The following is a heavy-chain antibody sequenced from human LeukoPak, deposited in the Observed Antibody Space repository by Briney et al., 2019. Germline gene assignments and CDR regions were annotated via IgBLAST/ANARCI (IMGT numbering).Heavy chain of an antibody. D-gene: IGHD3-10*01. CDR1: GYTFSSYS. CDR3: GIYGSWSYDISGTEFDY. Sequence: PAGSLRLSCAASGYTFSSYSINWVRQAPGKGQGWDSYITSSSSTIYYADSVKGRFTISRDTAKKSLYLQMNSLRADDTADYCCGIYGSWSYDISGTEFDYWGQGTLVTVSS. CDR2: ITSSSSTI. J-gene: IGHJ4*02. V-gene: IGHV3-48*01.